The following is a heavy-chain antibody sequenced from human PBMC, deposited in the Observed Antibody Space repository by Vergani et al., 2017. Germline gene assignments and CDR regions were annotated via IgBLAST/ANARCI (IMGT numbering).Heavy chain of an antibody. CDR3: ARDTTVFTFDI. Sequence: QVPLVQSGAEVKKPGASVKVSCTASGYTFTSYAMHWVRQAPGQRLEWMGWINTGNGNTKYSQKFQGRVTITRDTSASTAYMELSSLRSEDTAVYFCARDTTVFTFDIWGQGTMVTVSS. V-gene: IGHV1-3*04. CDR2: INTGNGNT. CDR1: GYTFTSYA. D-gene: IGHD4-17*01. J-gene: IGHJ3*02.